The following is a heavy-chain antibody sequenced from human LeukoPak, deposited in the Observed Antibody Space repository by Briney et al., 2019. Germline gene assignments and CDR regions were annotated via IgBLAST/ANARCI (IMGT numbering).Heavy chain of an antibody. CDR1: GFTFSTYA. V-gene: IGHV3-23*01. CDR2: ISGTGGRT. Sequence: QSGGSLRLSCAASGFTFSTYAMTWVRQAPGKGLEWVSDISGTGGRTYYADSVKGRFTISRDNSKNTVDLLMNSLRAEDTAIYYCARVAGGTTFDCWGQGALVTVCS. D-gene: IGHD6-13*01. J-gene: IGHJ4*02. CDR3: ARVAGGTTFDC.